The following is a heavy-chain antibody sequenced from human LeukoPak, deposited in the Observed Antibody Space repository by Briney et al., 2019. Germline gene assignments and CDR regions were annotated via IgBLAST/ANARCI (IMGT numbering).Heavy chain of an antibody. CDR2: IRNDVSNE. J-gene: IGHJ5*02. CDR3: AKGGSASHNWFDP. D-gene: IGHD2-15*01. CDR1: GFTFRDYG. Sequence: GGSLRLSCAASGFTFRDYGMHWIRQAPGKGLEWGAFIRNDVSNEYYPDSVKGRFTISRDNSRNTLYLQMNSLRDEHTAVYYCAKGGSASHNWFDPWGQGTLVTVSS. V-gene: IGHV3-30*02.